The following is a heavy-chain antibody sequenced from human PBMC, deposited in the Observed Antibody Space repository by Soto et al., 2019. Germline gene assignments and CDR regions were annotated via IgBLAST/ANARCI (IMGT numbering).Heavy chain of an antibody. CDR2: ISYDGSNK. D-gene: IGHD2-21*01. V-gene: IGHV3-30*18. CDR1: GFTFSSYG. J-gene: IGHJ4*02. Sequence: QVQLVESGGGVVQPGRSLRLSCAASGFTFSSYGMHWVRQAPGKGLEWVAVISYDGSNKYYADSVKGRFTISRDNSKNTLDLQMNILRAEDTAVYYCAKGRGLLQLGYFDYWGQGTLVTVSS. CDR3: AKGRGLLQLGYFDY.